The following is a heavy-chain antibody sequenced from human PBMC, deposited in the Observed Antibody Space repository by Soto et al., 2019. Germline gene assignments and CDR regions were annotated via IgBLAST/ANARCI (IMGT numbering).Heavy chain of an antibody. Sequence: ESGPTLVNPTETLTLTCTVSGFSLGNPRMGVSWIRQPPGKALVWLAHIFSNDDKSYRTSLKSRVTISKDTSKSQVVLTMTNMDPVDTGTYYCARVYDSSGYEYWGQGTLVTVSS. J-gene: IGHJ4*02. D-gene: IGHD3-22*01. CDR1: GFSLGNPRMG. V-gene: IGHV2-26*01. CDR2: IFSNDDK. CDR3: ARVYDSSGYEY.